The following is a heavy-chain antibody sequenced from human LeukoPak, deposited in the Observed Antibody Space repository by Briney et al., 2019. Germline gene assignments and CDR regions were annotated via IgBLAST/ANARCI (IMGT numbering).Heavy chain of an antibody. J-gene: IGHJ4*02. D-gene: IGHD3-3*01. CDR2: IYYSGST. CDR3: ARYRLDDFWSGCFDY. CDR1: GGSISSSY. V-gene: IGHV4-59*01. Sequence: SETLSLTCTVSGGSISSSYWSWIRQPPGKGLEWIGYIYYSGSTNYNPSLKSRVTISVDTSKNQFSLKLGSVTAADTAVYYCARYRLDDFWSGCFDYWGQGTLVTVSS.